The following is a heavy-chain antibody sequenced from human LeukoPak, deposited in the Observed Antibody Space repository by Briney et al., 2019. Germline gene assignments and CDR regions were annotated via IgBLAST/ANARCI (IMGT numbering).Heavy chain of an antibody. J-gene: IGHJ4*02. CDR1: GDSVSSISAS. CDR3: ARTPNYDFWSGYYTSFDY. CDR2: TYYRSKWYN. D-gene: IGHD3-3*01. Sequence: SQTLSLTCAISGDSVSSISASWNWIRQSPSRGLEWLGRTYYRSKWYNDYAVSVKSRITINPDTSKNQFSLQLNSVTPEDTAVYYCARTPNYDFWSGYYTSFDYWGQGTLVTVSA. V-gene: IGHV6-1*01.